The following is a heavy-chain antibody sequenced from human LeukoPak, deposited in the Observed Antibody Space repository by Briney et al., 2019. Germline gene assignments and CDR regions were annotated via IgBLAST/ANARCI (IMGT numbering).Heavy chain of an antibody. V-gene: IGHV5-51*03. CDR2: IYPGDSDT. CDR1: GYSFTNYW. CDR3: ARPLDAVAGTSSDY. D-gene: IGHD6-19*01. Sequence: PGESLKISCKGSGYSFTNYWIGWVRQMPGKGLEWMGVIYPGDSDTRYSPSFQGQVTISVDKSISTAYLHWSCLKASDTAMYYCARPLDAVAGTSSDYWGQGTLLTVSS. J-gene: IGHJ4*02.